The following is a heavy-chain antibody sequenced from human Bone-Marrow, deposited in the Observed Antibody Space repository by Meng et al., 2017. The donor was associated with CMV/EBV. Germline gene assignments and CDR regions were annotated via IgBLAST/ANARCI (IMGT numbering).Heavy chain of an antibody. J-gene: IGHJ4*02. CDR1: GGSISSYY. CDR2: IYYSGST. D-gene: IGHD3-3*01. CDR3: ARERNDFWSGYSQRYFYY. V-gene: IGHV4-59*01. Sequence: SETLSLTCTVSGGSISSYYWSWIRQPPGKGLEWIGYIYYSGSTNYNPSLKSRVTISIDTSKNQFSLKLSSVTAADTAVYYCARERNDFWSGYSQRYFYYWGQGTLVTVSS.